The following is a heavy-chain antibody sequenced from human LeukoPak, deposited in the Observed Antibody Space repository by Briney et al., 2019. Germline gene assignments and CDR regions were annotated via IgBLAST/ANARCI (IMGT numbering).Heavy chain of an antibody. D-gene: IGHD3-16*01. Sequence: SETLSLTCAVSGGSISSGGYSWSWIRQPPGKGLEWIGYIYHSGSTYYNPSLKSRVTISVDRSKNQFSLKLNSVTAADTALYYCAGSGGFTSPQNYWGQGTLVTV. CDR1: GGSISSGGYS. CDR3: AGSGGFTSPQNY. CDR2: IYHSGST. J-gene: IGHJ4*02. V-gene: IGHV4-30-2*02.